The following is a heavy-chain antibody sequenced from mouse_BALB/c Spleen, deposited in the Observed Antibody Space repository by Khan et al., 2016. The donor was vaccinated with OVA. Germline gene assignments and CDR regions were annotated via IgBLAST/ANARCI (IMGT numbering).Heavy chain of an antibody. Sequence: QVQLQQSGAELAKPGASVKMSCKASGYTFTSYWMHWIKQRPGQGLEWIGYINPTSGYTDYNQKFKDKATLTADQSSSTAYMQLSSLTSDDSAVYYWARDRFDYWGQGTALTVSS. CDR1: GYTFTSYW. CDR2: INPTSGYT. J-gene: IGHJ2*01. V-gene: IGHV1-7*01. CDR3: ARDRFDY.